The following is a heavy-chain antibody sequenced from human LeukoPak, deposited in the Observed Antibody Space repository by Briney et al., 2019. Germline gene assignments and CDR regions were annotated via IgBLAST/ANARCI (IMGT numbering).Heavy chain of an antibody. J-gene: IGHJ5*02. D-gene: IGHD3-10*01. Sequence: ASVKVSCKASGCTFTSYDINWVRQATGQGLEWMGWMNPNSGNTGYAQKFQGRVTMTRNTSISTAYMELSSLRSEDTAVYYCAREDYYGSGSQNWFDPWGQGTLVTVSS. CDR3: AREDYYGSGSQNWFDP. V-gene: IGHV1-8*01. CDR1: GCTFTSYD. CDR2: MNPNSGNT.